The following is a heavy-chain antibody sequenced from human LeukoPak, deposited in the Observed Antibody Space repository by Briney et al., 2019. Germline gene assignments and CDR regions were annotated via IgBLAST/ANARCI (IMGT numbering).Heavy chain of an antibody. CDR2: MNPNSGNT. V-gene: IGHV1-8*01. Sequence: ASVKVSCKASGYTFTSYDINWARQVTGQGLEWMGWMNPNSGNTGYAQKFQGRVAMTRNTSISTAYMELSSLTSEDTAVYYCAREGASIDWFDPWGQGTLVTVSS. D-gene: IGHD3-16*01. J-gene: IGHJ5*02. CDR1: GYTFTSYD. CDR3: AREGASIDWFDP.